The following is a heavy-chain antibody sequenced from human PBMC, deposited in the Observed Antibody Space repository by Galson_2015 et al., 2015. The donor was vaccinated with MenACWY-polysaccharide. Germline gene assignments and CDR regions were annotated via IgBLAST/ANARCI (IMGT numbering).Heavy chain of an antibody. V-gene: IGHV2-5*02. D-gene: IGHD1-26*01. CDR2: IYWGGDK. J-gene: IGHJ4*02. CDR1: GFSVTATGVG. Sequence: PALVKPTQTLSLTCTFSGFSVTATGVGVGWIRQPPGKAPEWLAHIYWGGDKRFSPSPGGRLTITTDTSRDQVVLTMTDMDPVDTATYYCVRLLGGVSFDSWGRGTL. CDR3: VRLLGGVSFDS.